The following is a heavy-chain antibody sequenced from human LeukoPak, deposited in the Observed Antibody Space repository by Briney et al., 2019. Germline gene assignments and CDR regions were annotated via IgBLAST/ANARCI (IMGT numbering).Heavy chain of an antibody. Sequence: QAGGSLRLSCAASGFTFSSYAMSWVRQAPGKGLEWVSAISGSGGSTYYADSVKGRFTISRDNSKNTLYLQMNSLRAEDTAVYYCAKDLTPYYDFWSGYYGSYYGMDVWGQGTTVTVSS. V-gene: IGHV3-23*01. CDR3: AKDLTPYYDFWSGYYGSYYGMDV. J-gene: IGHJ6*02. CDR2: ISGSGGST. CDR1: GFTFSSYA. D-gene: IGHD3-3*01.